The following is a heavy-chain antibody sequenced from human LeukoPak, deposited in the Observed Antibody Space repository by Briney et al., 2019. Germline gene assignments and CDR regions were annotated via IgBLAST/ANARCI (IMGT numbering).Heavy chain of an antibody. CDR1: GFSFSTYV. CDR2: ISSSSSYI. D-gene: IGHD3-10*01. J-gene: IGHJ4*02. CDR3: ARESTMVRGVITQHFDY. Sequence: GGSLRLSCAASGFSFSTYVMSWICQAPGKGLEWVSSISSSSSYIYYADSVKGRFTISRENAKNSLYLKMNSLRAEDTAVYYCARESTMVRGVITQHFDYRGQGTLVTVSS. V-gene: IGHV3-21*01.